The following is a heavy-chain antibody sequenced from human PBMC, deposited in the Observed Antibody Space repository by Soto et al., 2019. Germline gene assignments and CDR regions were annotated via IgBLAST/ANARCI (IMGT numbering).Heavy chain of an antibody. Sequence: SETLSLTCAVAGYSISSGYYWGWIRQPPGKGLEWIGNIHHSGTTYYNPSLKSRVTISIDRSKNQFPLKLSSVTAADTAVYYCARAGDTMVRGVIIMNYYGMDVWGQGTTVTVS. CDR3: ARAGDTMVRGVIIMNYYGMDV. CDR1: GYSISSGYY. D-gene: IGHD3-10*01. CDR2: IHHSGTT. V-gene: IGHV4-38-2*01. J-gene: IGHJ6*02.